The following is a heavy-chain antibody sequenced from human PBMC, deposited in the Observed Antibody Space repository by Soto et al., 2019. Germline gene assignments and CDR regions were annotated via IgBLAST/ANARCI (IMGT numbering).Heavy chain of an antibody. CDR1: GGTFSSYA. CDR3: AIEDTAMPYYYYYGMDV. D-gene: IGHD5-18*01. Sequence: QVQLVQSGAEVKKPGSSVKVSCKASGGTFSSYAISWVRQAPGQGLEWMGGIIPIFGTANYAQKFQGRVTITADESTSTAYMELSSLRSEDTAVYYCAIEDTAMPYYYYYGMDVWGQGTTVTVSS. CDR2: IIPIFGTA. V-gene: IGHV1-69*01. J-gene: IGHJ6*02.